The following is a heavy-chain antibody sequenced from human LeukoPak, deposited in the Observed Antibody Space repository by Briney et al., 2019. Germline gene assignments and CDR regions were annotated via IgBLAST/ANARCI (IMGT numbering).Heavy chain of an antibody. CDR3: AREGYCTNGVCYAAFDY. CDR1: GYTFTGYY. D-gene: IGHD2-8*01. CDR2: INPNSGGT. V-gene: IGHV1-2*02. J-gene: IGHJ4*02. Sequence: ASVKVSCKASGYTFTGYYMHWVRQAPGQGLEWMGWINPNSGGTNYAQKFQGRATMTRDTSISTAYMELSRLRSDDTAVYYCAREGYCTNGVCYAAFDYWGQGTLVTVSS.